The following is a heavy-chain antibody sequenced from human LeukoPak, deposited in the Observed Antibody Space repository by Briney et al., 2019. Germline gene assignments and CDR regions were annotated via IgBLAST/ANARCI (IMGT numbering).Heavy chain of an antibody. CDR3: ARHRLIAAAGTFGY. J-gene: IGHJ4*02. V-gene: IGHV4-34*01. Sequence: SETLSLTCAVYGGSFSGYYWSWIRQPAGKGLEWIGEINHSGSTNYNPSLKSRVTISVDTSKNQFSLKLSSVTAADTAVYYCARHRLIAAAGTFGYWGQGTLVTVSS. D-gene: IGHD6-13*01. CDR1: GGSFSGYY. CDR2: INHSGST.